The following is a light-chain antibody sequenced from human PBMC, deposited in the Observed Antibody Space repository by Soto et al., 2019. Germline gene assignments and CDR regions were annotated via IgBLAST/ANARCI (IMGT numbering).Light chain of an antibody. CDR1: HSVSSSY. J-gene: IGKJ2*01. Sequence: EIVLTQSPGTLSLYPGERATLSCRASHSVSSSYLAWYQQKPGQAPRLLIYGASSRATGIPDRFSGSGSGTDFTLTISRLEPEDFAVYYCQQYGSSPPYTFGQGTKLEIK. CDR3: QQYGSSPPYT. V-gene: IGKV3-20*01. CDR2: GAS.